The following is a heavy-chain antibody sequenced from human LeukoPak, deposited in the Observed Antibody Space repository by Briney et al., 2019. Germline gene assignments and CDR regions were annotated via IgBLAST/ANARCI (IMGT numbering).Heavy chain of an antibody. V-gene: IGHV1-8*01. CDR3: ARIKRGYSYGNFDY. Sequence: ASVKVSCQASGYTSTSYDINWVRQATGQGLEWMGWMNPNSGNTGYAQKFQGRVTMARNTSISTAYMELSSLRSEDTAVYYCARIKRGYSYGNFDYWGQGTLVTVSS. CDR2: MNPNSGNT. CDR1: GYTSTSYD. D-gene: IGHD5-18*01. J-gene: IGHJ4*02.